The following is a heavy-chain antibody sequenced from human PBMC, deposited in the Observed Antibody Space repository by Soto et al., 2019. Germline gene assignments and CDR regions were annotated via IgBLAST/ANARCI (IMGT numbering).Heavy chain of an antibody. J-gene: IGHJ6*02. CDR2: ISSNGGST. Sequence: GGSLRLSCSASGFTFSSYAMHWVRQAPGKGLEYVSAISSNGGSTYYADSVKGRFTISRDNSKNTLYLQMSSLRAEDTAVYYCVKDSCSGGSCSFGYYYGMDVWGQGTLVTVSS. CDR3: VKDSCSGGSCSFGYYYGMDV. V-gene: IGHV3-64D*08. D-gene: IGHD2-15*01. CDR1: GFTFSSYA.